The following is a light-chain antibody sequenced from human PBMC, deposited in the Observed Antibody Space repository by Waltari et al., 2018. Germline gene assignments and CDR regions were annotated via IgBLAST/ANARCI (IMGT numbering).Light chain of an antibody. CDR1: QSISKY. V-gene: IGKV3-20*01. J-gene: IGKJ1*01. Sequence: VLTQSPDTLSLSPGETATLSCSASQSISKYLVWYQQRPGHAPRLLIYAASTRATGVPDRFSGSGYGTDFTLTISRLEPEDFAVYYCQNHERLPATFGQGTKVEIK. CDR2: AAS. CDR3: QNHERLPAT.